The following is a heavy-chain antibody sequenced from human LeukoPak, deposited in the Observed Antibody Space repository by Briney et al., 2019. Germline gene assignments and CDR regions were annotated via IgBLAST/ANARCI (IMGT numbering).Heavy chain of an antibody. V-gene: IGHV4-59*01. CDR3: ARVSLSSGVPFDY. D-gene: IGHD3-10*01. CDR2: IYYSGST. CDR1: GGSISSYY. Sequence: SETLSLTCTVSGGSISSYYWSWIRQPPGKGLEWIGYIYYSGSTNYNPSLKSRVTISVDTSKNQFSLRLSFVTAADTAVYYCARVSLSSGVPFDYWGQGTLVTVSS. J-gene: IGHJ4*02.